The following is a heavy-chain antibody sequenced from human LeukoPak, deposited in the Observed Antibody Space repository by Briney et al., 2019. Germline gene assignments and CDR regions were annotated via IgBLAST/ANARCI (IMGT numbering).Heavy chain of an antibody. J-gene: IGHJ6*03. Sequence: QSGGSLRLSCAGSGFIFSSSGMHWIRQAPGKGLEWVAFTQDDESNKYYSDSVKGRFTISRDNSKNTLFLQMSSLRPEDTAPYYCAKQMTERPHYYYMDVWGRGTTVTVSS. CDR2: TQDDESNK. V-gene: IGHV3-30*02. CDR1: GFIFSSSG. CDR3: AKQMTERPHYYYMDV.